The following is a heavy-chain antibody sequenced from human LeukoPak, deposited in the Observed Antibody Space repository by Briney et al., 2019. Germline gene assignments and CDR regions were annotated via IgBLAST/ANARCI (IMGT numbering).Heavy chain of an antibody. CDR3: ARLQEVGTPPPDGCFTP. J-gene: IGHJ5*02. D-gene: IGHD1-14*01. Sequence: SETLSLTCTVSGGSISSGGYYWSWIRQHPGKGLEWIGYIYYSGSTYYNPSLKSRVTISVDTSKNQFSLKLSSVTAADTAVYSFARLQEVGTPPPDGCFTPWGQGPLLTVS. CDR2: IYYSGST. V-gene: IGHV4-31*03. CDR1: GGSISSGGYY.